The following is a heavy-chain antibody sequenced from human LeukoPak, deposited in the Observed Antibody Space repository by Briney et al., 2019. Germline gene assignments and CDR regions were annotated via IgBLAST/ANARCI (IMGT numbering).Heavy chain of an antibody. Sequence: ASVKVSCKASGYTFPSYFMHWVRQAAGQGLEWMGIINPTGGSTTYAQKFQGRVTMTRDTSTSTVYMELSSLRSDDTAVYYCARTAARRFDYWGQGTLVTASS. CDR1: GYTFPSYF. CDR3: ARTAARRFDY. D-gene: IGHD6-6*01. CDR2: INPTGGST. V-gene: IGHV1-46*01. J-gene: IGHJ4*02.